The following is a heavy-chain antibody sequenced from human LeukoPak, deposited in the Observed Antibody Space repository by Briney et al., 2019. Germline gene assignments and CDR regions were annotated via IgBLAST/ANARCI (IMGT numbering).Heavy chain of an antibody. V-gene: IGHV3-23*01. CDR2: ISGSGGST. CDR1: GFTFSSYA. CDR3: AKDRCSGGSCYLFDY. J-gene: IGHJ4*02. Sequence: PGGSLRLSCAASGFTFSSYAMSWVRQAPGKGLEWVSAISGSGGSTYYADSVKGRFTISRDNSKNTLYLQMNSLRAEDTAVYYCAKDRCSGGSCYLFDYWGQETLVTVSS. D-gene: IGHD2-15*01.